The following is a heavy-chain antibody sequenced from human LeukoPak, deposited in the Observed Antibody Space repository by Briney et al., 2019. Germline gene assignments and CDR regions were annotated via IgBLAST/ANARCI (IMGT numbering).Heavy chain of an antibody. J-gene: IGHJ6*02. Sequence: SQTLSLTRAISGDSVSSNSAAWNWIRQSPSRGLEWLGRTYYRSKWYNDYAVSVKSRITINPDTSKNQFSLQLNSVTPEDTAVYYCARAFRQWLAGGYYYGMDVWGQGTTVTVSS. CDR2: TYYRSKWYN. V-gene: IGHV6-1*01. CDR3: ARAFRQWLAGGYYYGMDV. CDR1: GDSVSSNSAA. D-gene: IGHD6-19*01.